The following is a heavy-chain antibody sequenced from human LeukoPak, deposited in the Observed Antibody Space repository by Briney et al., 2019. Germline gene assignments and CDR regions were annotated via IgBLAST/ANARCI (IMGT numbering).Heavy chain of an antibody. J-gene: IGHJ5*02. CDR2: IYYSGST. Sequence: PSETLSLTCTVSGGSISSYYWSWIRQPPGKGLEWIGYIYYSGSTNYNPSLKSRVTISVDTSKNQFSLKLSSVTAPDTAVYYCARDFPYGDNWFDPWGQGTLVTVSS. V-gene: IGHV4-59*01. D-gene: IGHD3-10*01. CDR1: GGSISSYY. CDR3: ARDFPYGDNWFDP.